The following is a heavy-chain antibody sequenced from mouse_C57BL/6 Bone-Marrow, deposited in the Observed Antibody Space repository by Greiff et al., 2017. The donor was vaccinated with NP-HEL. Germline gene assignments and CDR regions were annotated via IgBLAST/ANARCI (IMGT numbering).Heavy chain of an antibody. CDR2: ISDGGSYT. V-gene: IGHV5-4*03. D-gene: IGHD2-4*01. J-gene: IGHJ3*01. CDR1: GFTFSSYA. CDR3: ARTAIYYDYGGPFAY. Sequence: EVMLVESGGGLVKPGGSLKLSCAASGFTFSSYAMSWVRQTPEKRLEWVATISDGGSYTYYLDNVKGRFTISRDNAKNNLYLQLSHLKSEDTAMYYCARTAIYYDYGGPFAYWGQGTLVTVSA.